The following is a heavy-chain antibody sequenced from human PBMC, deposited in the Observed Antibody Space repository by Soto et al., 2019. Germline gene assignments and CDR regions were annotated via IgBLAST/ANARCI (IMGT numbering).Heavy chain of an antibody. CDR1: GFTFSTYA. Sequence: GGPLSLSCAASGFTFSTYAMSWVRQAPGKGLEWVSAISGSGSNTYYADSVKGRFTISRDDSKSTLYLQMNSLRAEDTAVYYCARDPSHSYYTLFYYFDYWGQGTLVTVSS. J-gene: IGHJ4*02. V-gene: IGHV3-23*01. D-gene: IGHD1-26*01. CDR2: ISGSGSNT. CDR3: ARDPSHSYYTLFYYFDY.